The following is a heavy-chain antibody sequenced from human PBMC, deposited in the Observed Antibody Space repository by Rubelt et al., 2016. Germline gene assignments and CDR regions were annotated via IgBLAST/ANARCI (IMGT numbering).Heavy chain of an antibody. V-gene: IGHV4-39*01. Sequence: QLQLQESGPGLVRPSETLSLTCTVSGGSISSSSYYWGWIRQPPGKGLEWIGSIYYSGRTYYNPSLKTRVTISADTSRNQVSLRLRSVTAAETAEYYCVGQMVSDGDDSWGQGTLVTVSS. CDR2: IYYSGRT. CDR3: VGQMVSDGDDS. CDR1: GGSISSSSYY. J-gene: IGHJ4*02. D-gene: IGHD2-8*01.